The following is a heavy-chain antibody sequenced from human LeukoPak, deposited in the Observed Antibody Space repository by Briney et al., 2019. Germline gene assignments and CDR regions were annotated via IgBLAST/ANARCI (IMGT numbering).Heavy chain of an antibody. CDR1: GFTFSISA. J-gene: IGHJ5*02. CDR3: AKLLMANDYGDP. Sequence: GGSLRLSCAASGFTFSISAMKWVRQAPGKGLEWVSSISGGGTTYYADSVRGRFIISRDNSKNTLYLQMNSLRAEDTAVYYCAKLLMANDYGDPWGKGTLVTVSS. V-gene: IGHV3-23*01. CDR2: ISGGGTT. D-gene: IGHD4-17*01.